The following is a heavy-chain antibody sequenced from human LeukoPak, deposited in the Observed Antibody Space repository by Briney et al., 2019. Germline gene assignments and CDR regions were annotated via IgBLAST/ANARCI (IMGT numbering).Heavy chain of an antibody. CDR1: GYTFTGYY. J-gene: IGHJ5*02. D-gene: IGHD3-9*01. CDR2: INPNSGGT. V-gene: IGHV1-2*02. Sequence: GASVKVSCKASGYTFTGYYMHWVRQAPGQGLEWMGWINPNSGGTNYAQKFQGRVTMTRDTSISTAYMELSRLRSDDTAVYYCARDLTLRRSISNWFDPWGQGTLVTVSS. CDR3: ARDLTLRRSISNWFDP.